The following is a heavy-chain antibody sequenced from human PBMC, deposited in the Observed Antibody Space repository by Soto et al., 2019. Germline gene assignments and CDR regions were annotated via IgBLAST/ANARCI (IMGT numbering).Heavy chain of an antibody. CDR2: IYHSGST. V-gene: IGHV4-30-2*01. D-gene: IGHD3-3*01. CDR3: SRGPPFGR. CDR1: GGTISSGGYY. Sequence: QLQLQESVSGLVKPSQTLSLTCAVSGGTISSGGYYWSWIRQPPGKGLEWIGYIYHSGSTYYNPSLKSRVTISVDRSKNQFYLKLSSVTAAETAGYYCSRGPPFGRWGHGTRVTVSS. J-gene: IGHJ4*01.